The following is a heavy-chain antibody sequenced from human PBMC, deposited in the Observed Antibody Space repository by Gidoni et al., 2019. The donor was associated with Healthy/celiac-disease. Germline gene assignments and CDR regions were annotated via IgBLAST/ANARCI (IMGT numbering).Heavy chain of an antibody. CDR3: AIEPLYSAFDI. CDR1: VGPISRGGYS. J-gene: IGHJ3*02. D-gene: IGHD2-15*01. V-gene: IGHV4-31*02. CDR2: IYYTGST. Sequence: QAQLQESGPGLEKPSQTLSLTGPVDVGPISRGGYSWSWIRQHPGKGLECVGYIYYTGSTYYSPSLTSRVTISVDTFKIQFSLKLGSVTAADTAVYYCAIEPLYSAFDIWGQGTMVTVSS.